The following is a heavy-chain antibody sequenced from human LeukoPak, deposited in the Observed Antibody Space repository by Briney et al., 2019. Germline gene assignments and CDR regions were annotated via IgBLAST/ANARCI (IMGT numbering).Heavy chain of an antibody. Sequence: GGSLRLSCAASGFTFDDYGMSWVRQAPGKGLEWVSGINWNGDSTGYADSVKGRFTISRDNAKNSLYLQMNSLRAEDTAVYYCARDAALYYYYYMGVWGKGTTVTISS. CDR2: INWNGDST. CDR1: GFTFDDYG. J-gene: IGHJ6*03. V-gene: IGHV3-20*04. CDR3: ARDAALYYYYYMGV.